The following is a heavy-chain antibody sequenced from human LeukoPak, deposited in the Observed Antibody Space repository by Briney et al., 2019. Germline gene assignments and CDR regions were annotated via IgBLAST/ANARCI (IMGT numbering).Heavy chain of an antibody. CDR1: GGTFSSYA. CDR2: IIPILGIA. CDR3: ASWDSSSWPFDY. V-gene: IGHV1-69*04. Sequence: SVKVSCKASGGTFSSYAISWVRQAPGQGLEWMGRIIPILGIANYAQKFQGRVTITADKSTSTAYMELSSLRSEDTAVYYCASWDSSSWPFDYWGQGTLVTVSS. J-gene: IGHJ4*02. D-gene: IGHD6-13*01.